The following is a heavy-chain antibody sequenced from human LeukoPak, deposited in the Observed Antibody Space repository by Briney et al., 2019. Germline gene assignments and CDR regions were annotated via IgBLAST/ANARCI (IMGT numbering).Heavy chain of an antibody. J-gene: IGHJ4*02. CDR1: GLTFSRYS. CDR3: AKDSSGYRDY. CDR2: ISGSGGST. D-gene: IGHD3-22*01. V-gene: IGHV3-23*01. Sequence: GGSLRLSCAASGLTFSRYSMNWVRQAPGKGLEWVSAISGSGGSTYYADSVKGRFTISRDNSKNTLYLQMNSLRAEDTAVYYCAKDSSGYRDYWGQGTLVTVSS.